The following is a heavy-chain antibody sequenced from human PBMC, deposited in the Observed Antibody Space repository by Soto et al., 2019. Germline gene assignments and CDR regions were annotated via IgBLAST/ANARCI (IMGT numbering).Heavy chain of an antibody. CDR2: ISPNNGKT. CDR1: GYTFTIYA. V-gene: IGHV1-18*01. Sequence: GSAQASCQASGYTFTIYAIPWVRHAPGRALEGMGCISPNNGKTRYTQRLQDRITMTTDTSTNTAYLELRSLTSDDTAMYYCARIFLPGYPDHWGPATLVTVSS. CDR3: ARIFLPGYPDH. D-gene: IGHD5-18*01. J-gene: IGHJ4*02.